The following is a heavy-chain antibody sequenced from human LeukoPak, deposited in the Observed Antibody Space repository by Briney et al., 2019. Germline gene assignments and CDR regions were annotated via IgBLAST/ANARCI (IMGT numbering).Heavy chain of an antibody. Sequence: SVRVSCKASGGTFSSYAISWVRQAPGQGLEWMGGIIPIFGTANYAQKFQGRVTITADKSTSTAYMELSSLRSEDTAVYYCARGGRSSSWYVRFDPWGQGTLVTVSS. CDR2: IIPIFGTA. D-gene: IGHD6-13*01. CDR1: GGTFSSYA. J-gene: IGHJ5*02. CDR3: ARGGRSSSWYVRFDP. V-gene: IGHV1-69*06.